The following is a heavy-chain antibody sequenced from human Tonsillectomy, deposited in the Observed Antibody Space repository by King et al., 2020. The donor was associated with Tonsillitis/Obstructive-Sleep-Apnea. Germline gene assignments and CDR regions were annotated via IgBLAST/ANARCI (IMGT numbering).Heavy chain of an antibody. CDR1: GFSLSTSGVG. CDR3: AHQDIEVATAATKNEYYYYDMDV. J-gene: IGHJ6*03. D-gene: IGHD2-2*01. V-gene: IGHV2-5*02. CDR2: IYWDDDK. Sequence: ITLKESGPTLVTPTKTLTLTCTFSGFSLSTSGVGVGWIRQPPGKALEWLALIYWDDDKRYSPSLKSRLTITKNTSKNQGVLTMTNMDPVDTATYYCAHQDIEVATAATKNEYYYYDMDVWGKGTTVTVSS.